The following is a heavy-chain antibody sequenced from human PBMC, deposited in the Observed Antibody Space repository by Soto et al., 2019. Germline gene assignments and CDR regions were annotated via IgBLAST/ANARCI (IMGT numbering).Heavy chain of an antibody. Sequence: QVQLVESGGGVVQPGRSLRLSCAASGFTFSNYAMHWVRQAPGKGLEWVAVISYDGSNKYYADSVKGRFTVSRDNSKNTLYLQMNRLRAEDTAVYYCASPRLSSDGTTTIDYWGQGTLVTVSS. CDR3: ASPRLSSDGTTTIDY. D-gene: IGHD1-1*01. V-gene: IGHV3-30-3*01. CDR2: ISYDGSNK. CDR1: GFTFSNYA. J-gene: IGHJ4*02.